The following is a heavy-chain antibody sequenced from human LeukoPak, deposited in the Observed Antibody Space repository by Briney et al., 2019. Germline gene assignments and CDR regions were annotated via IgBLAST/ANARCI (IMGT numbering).Heavy chain of an antibody. CDR3: ARGLHYNILTGGMDV. V-gene: IGHV4-34*01. Sequence: SETLSLTCAVFGGSFSGYYWSWIRQSPEKGLEWIGEMSHTGATNYNPSLKSRDTVSVDTSKKQFSLNLRSVTAADTAVYYCARGLHYNILTGGMDVWGQGTTVIVSS. CDR1: GGSFSGYY. D-gene: IGHD3-9*01. J-gene: IGHJ6*02. CDR2: MSHTGAT.